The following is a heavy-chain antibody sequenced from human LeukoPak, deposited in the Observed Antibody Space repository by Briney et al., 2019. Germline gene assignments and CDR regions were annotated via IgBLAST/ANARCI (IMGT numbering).Heavy chain of an antibody. V-gene: IGHV3-66*01. Sequence: GGSLRLSCAASGFTVSSNYMSWVRQAPGKGLEWVSVIYSGGSTYYADSVKGRFTISRDNSKNTLYLQMNSLRAEDTAVYYCARESSSSYWDAFDIWGQGTMVTVSS. CDR1: GFTVSSNY. J-gene: IGHJ3*02. CDR2: IYSGGST. CDR3: ARESSSSYWDAFDI. D-gene: IGHD6-13*01.